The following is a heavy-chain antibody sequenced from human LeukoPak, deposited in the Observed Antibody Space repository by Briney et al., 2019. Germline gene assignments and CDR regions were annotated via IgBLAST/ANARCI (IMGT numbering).Heavy chain of an antibody. CDR2: MCGSAGCT. D-gene: IGHD3-22*01. CDR3: ARDRPNYHESNGHYYQRDGDH. J-gene: IGHJ5*02. Sequence: PGGSLRLSCAASGFTFNIYAMSWVRLAPGKGLQWVASMCGSAGCTYYAYSVKGRITISRDNSKNTLYLQMNSLRAEDTAIYYCARDRPNYHESNGHYYQRDGDHWGQGTLVTVSS. V-gene: IGHV3-23*01. CDR1: GFTFNIYA.